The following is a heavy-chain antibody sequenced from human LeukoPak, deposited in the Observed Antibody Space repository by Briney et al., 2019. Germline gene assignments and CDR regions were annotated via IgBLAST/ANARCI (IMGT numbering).Heavy chain of an antibody. Sequence: GGSLRLSCAASRFTFSTYWMHWVRQAPGKGLVWVSRINSDGSSTGYADSVKGRFTSSRDNSKNTLSLQMNSLRAEDTSVYYCARGQRRHIDMAPSFDYWGQGTLVTVSS. V-gene: IGHV3-74*01. CDR3: ARGQRRHIDMAPSFDY. CDR1: RFTFSTYW. D-gene: IGHD5-24*01. J-gene: IGHJ4*02. CDR2: INSDGSST.